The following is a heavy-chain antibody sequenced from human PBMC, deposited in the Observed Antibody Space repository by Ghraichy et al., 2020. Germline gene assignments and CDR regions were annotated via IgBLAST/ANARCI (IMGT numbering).Heavy chain of an antibody. CDR3: AKGGLLLSPEYYFDY. CDR2: IRYDGSNK. V-gene: IGHV3-30*02. CDR1: GFTFSSYG. J-gene: IGHJ4*02. Sequence: GGSLRLSCAASGFTFSSYGMHWVRQAPGKGLEWVAFIRYDGSNKYYADSVKGRFTISRDNSKNTLYLQMNSLRAEDTAVYYCAKGGLLLSPEYYFDYWGQGTLVTVSS. D-gene: IGHD2/OR15-2a*01.